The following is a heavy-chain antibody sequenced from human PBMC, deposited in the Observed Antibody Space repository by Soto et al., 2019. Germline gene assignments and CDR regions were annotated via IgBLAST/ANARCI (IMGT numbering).Heavy chain of an antibody. CDR3: ARSWSDYGGNLDH. J-gene: IGHJ4*02. Sequence: QVQLVQSGAEVKKPGASVRVSCKASGYSLSSHYMHWVKQAPGQGLELLGIINPNGGSTTYAQKFQGRVTLNGDTATKTVYMELRSLRSADTARDYCARSWSDYGGNLDHQGQRTLVSVSA. CDR2: INPNGGST. CDR1: GYSLSSHY. V-gene: IGHV1-46*01. D-gene: IGHD3-10*01.